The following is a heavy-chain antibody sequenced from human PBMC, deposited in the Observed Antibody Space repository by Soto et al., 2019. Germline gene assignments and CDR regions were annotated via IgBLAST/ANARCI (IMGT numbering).Heavy chain of an antibody. V-gene: IGHV4-31*11. CDR1: GGSISSPDYY. D-gene: IGHD3-22*01. CDR2: IYYSGNT. Sequence: PSETLSLTCAVSGGSISSPDYYWIWILHHPGKGLEWIGYIYYSGNTYFTPSLKSRLTMSIDTSENRFSLRLSSVTAADTAVYYCARVRYGNYAPKYFDFWGQGILVTVSS. CDR3: ARVRYGNYAPKYFDF. J-gene: IGHJ4*02.